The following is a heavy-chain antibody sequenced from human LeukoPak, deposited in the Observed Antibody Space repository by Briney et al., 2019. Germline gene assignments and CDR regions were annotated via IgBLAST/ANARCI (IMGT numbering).Heavy chain of an antibody. V-gene: IGHV4-59*01. J-gene: IGHJ4*02. CDR2: FYNSGRS. CDR3: ARGTLDPFDY. Sequence: SETLSLTCTVSDDSISDYYRGWIRQPPGKGLEWIGYFYNSGRSTYNPSLKSRVTISADTSKNHFSLKLNSVTTADTAVYYCARGTLDPFDYWGQGTLVTVSS. CDR1: DDSISDYY. D-gene: IGHD3/OR15-3a*01.